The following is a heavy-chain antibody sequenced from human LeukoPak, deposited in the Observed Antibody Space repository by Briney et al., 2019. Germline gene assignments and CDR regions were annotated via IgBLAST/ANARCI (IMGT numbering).Heavy chain of an antibody. D-gene: IGHD5-24*01. CDR2: FNPSTDGT. J-gene: IGHJ4*02. CDR1: GYTFTSYY. CDR3: ARRHPGDGYNYWTGYYFDY. V-gene: IGHV1-46*01. Sequence: ASVEVSCKASGYTFTSYYIHWVRQAPGQGLEWMGIFNPSTDGTTYAQKFQGRVTMTRDTSTSTVYMELSSLRFEDTAVYYCARRHPGDGYNYWTGYYFDYWGQGTLVTVSS.